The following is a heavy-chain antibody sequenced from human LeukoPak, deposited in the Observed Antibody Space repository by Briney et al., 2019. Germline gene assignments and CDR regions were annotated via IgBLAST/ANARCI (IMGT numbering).Heavy chain of an antibody. V-gene: IGHV3-21*01. J-gene: IGHJ5*02. Sequence: GGSLRLSCAASGFTFSSYSMNWVRQAPGKGLEWVSSISSSSSYIYYADSVKGRFTISRDNAKNSQYLQMNSLRAEDTAVYYCARGLGPIAMFDPWGQGTLVTVSS. CDR3: ARGLGPIAMFDP. D-gene: IGHD6-6*01. CDR1: GFTFSSYS. CDR2: ISSSSSYI.